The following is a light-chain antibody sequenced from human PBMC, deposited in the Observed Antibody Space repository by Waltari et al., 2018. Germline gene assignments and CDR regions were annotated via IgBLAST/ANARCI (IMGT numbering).Light chain of an antibody. Sequence: DIHMTQSPSTLSAFVGNRVTITCRASQSSSSWLASYQQKTGKAPKQLMYKAACLERGVPSRWSGSGAATEVTLTISSLQPDDYATYYCQQYNRNHRLTFGGGTKVEIK. CDR3: QQYNRNHRLT. V-gene: IGKV1-5*03. CDR2: KAA. J-gene: IGKJ4*01. CDR1: QSSSSW.